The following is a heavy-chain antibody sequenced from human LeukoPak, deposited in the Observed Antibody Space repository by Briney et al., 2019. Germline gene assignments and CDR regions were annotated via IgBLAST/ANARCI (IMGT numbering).Heavy chain of an antibody. J-gene: IGHJ4*02. CDR2: ISSNGGAT. CDR1: GFTFSSYA. V-gene: IGHV3-64*01. Sequence: GGSLRLSCAASGFTFSSYAMHWVRQAPGKGLQYVSSISSNGGATYYVNSVKGRFTISRDNSKNTLYLQMNSLRAEDTAVYYCAREYGRLGELSPTYFDYWGQGTLVTVSS. D-gene: IGHD3-16*02. CDR3: AREYGRLGELSPTYFDY.